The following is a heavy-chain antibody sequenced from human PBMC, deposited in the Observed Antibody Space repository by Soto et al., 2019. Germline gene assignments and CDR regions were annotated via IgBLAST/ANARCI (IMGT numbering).Heavy chain of an antibody. D-gene: IGHD1-26*01. CDR1: GGTFSSYA. J-gene: IGHJ4*02. Sequence: SVKVSCKASGGTFSSYAISWVRQAPGQGLEWMGGIIPIFGTANYAQKFQGRVTITADESTSTAYMELSSLRSEDTAVYYCAREAVAGSYEAALYYFDYWGQGALVTVSS. V-gene: IGHV1-69*13. CDR2: IIPIFGTA. CDR3: AREAVAGSYEAALYYFDY.